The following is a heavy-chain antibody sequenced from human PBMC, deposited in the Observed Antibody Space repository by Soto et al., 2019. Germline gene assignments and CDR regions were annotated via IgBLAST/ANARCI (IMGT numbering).Heavy chain of an antibody. V-gene: IGHV4-59*01. CDR3: ARGRGVDYGDYWAHWYFDL. D-gene: IGHD4-17*01. CDR2: IYYSGST. CDR1: GGSISSYY. Sequence: SETLSLTCTVSGGSISSYYWSWIRQPPGKGLEWIGYIYYSGSTNYNPSLKSRVTISVDTSKNQFSLKLSSVTAADTAVYYCARGRGVDYGDYWAHWYFDLWGRGTLVTVSS. J-gene: IGHJ2*01.